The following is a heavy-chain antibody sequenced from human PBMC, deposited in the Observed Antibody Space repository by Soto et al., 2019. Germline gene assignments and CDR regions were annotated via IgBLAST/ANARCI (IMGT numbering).Heavy chain of an antibody. D-gene: IGHD3-10*01. V-gene: IGHV3-64*01. Sequence: GGSLRLSCAASGFTFSSYAMHWVRQAPGKGLEYVSAISSNGGSTYYANSVKGRFTISRDNSKNTLYLQMGSLRAEDMAVYYCARERVPLGYYYYYMDVWGKGTTVTVSS. J-gene: IGHJ6*03. CDR2: ISSNGGST. CDR1: GFTFSSYA. CDR3: ARERVPLGYYYYYMDV.